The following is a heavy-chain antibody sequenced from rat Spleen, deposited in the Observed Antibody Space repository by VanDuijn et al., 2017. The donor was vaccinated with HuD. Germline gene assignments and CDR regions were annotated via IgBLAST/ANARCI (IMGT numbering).Heavy chain of an antibody. CDR2: ISTSGGST. V-gene: IGHV5-25*01. Sequence: EVQLVESGGGLVQPGRSLKLSCAASGFTFSNYDMAWVRQAPTKGLEWVASISTSGGSTYYGDSVKGRFTISRDNAKSTLYLQMNSLRSEDTATYYCARRIAAIDYWGQGVMVTVSS. CDR3: ARRIAAIDY. D-gene: IGHD1-2*01. J-gene: IGHJ2*01. CDR1: GFTFSNYD.